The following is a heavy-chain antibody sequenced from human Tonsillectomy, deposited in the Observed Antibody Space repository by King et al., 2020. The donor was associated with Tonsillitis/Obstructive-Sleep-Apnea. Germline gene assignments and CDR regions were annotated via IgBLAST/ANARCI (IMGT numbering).Heavy chain of an antibody. V-gene: IGHV3-66*01. J-gene: IGHJ5*02. D-gene: IGHD1-14*01. CDR2: IYSGGST. CDR3: ARDPLAETRGALFDP. CDR1: GFTVSSNY. Sequence: DVQLVQSGGGLVQPGGSLRLSCAASGFTVSSNYMSWVRQAPGKGLEWVSVIYSGGSTYYADSVKDRFIISRDNSKNTLYLQMNSLRAEDTAVYYCARDPLAETRGALFDPWGQGTLVTVSS.